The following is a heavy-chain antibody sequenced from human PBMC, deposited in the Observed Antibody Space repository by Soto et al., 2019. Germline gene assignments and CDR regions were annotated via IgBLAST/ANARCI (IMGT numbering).Heavy chain of an antibody. D-gene: IGHD3-3*01. CDR1: GGTFSSNA. Sequence: QVQLVQSGAEVKKPGSSVKVSCKASGGTFSSNAISWVRQAPGQGLEWMGGIIPIFGTASYAQKFQGRVTSTEDESTSTAYMELGSLKSEDTAVYYCARGFSPHPIFGARFDPWGQGNLVTVSS. J-gene: IGHJ5*02. V-gene: IGHV1-69*01. CDR2: IIPIFGTA. CDR3: ARGFSPHPIFGARFDP.